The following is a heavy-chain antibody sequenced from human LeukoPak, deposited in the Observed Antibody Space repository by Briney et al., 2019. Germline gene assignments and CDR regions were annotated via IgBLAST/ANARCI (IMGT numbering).Heavy chain of an antibody. J-gene: IGHJ5*02. Sequence: VASVKVSCKASGGTFSSYAISWVRQAPGQGLERMGGIIPIFGTANYAQKFQGRVTITADESTSTAYMELSSLRSEDTAVYFCASAPRYSSSWPNNWFDPWGQGTLVTVSS. CDR2: IIPIFGTA. CDR1: GGTFSSYA. CDR3: ASAPRYSSSWPNNWFDP. D-gene: IGHD6-13*01. V-gene: IGHV1-69*13.